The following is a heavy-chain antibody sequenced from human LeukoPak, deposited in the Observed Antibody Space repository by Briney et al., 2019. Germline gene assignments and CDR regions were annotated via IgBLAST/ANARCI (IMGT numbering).Heavy chain of an antibody. Sequence: GGSVGLPQGSWVFLYRRFVVLGATGPWARGWEGGAVISYDGCNKYYADSVKGRFAISRDNSKNTVYLQMNSLRVEDTAVYYCARANTPFADYWGQGTLVTVSS. CDR1: VFLYRRFV. D-gene: IGHD2-2*02. V-gene: IGHV3-30*09. CDR2: ISYDGCNK. J-gene: IGHJ4*02. CDR3: ARANTPFADY.